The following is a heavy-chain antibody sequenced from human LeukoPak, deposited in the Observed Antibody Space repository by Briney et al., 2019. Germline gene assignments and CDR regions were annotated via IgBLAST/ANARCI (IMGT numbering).Heavy chain of an antibody. CDR3: ARDGKDYGEPLG. V-gene: IGHV3-33*01. CDR2: IWYDGSNK. CDR1: GFTFTNYG. Sequence: GGSLRLSCAASGFTFTNYGMNWVRQAPGKGLEWVAIIWYDGSNKYYADSVKGRYTISRDNSKNTLYLQINSLRAEDTAVYYCARDGKDYGEPLGWGQGTLVTVSS. J-gene: IGHJ4*02. D-gene: IGHD4-17*01.